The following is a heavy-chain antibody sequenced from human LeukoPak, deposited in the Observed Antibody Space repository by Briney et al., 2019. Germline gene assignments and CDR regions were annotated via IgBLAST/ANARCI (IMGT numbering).Heavy chain of an antibody. CDR2: FDPERGET. D-gene: IGHD1-26*01. V-gene: IGHV1-24*01. CDR3: ATGSIVYDF. CDR1: GHSLTKFS. J-gene: IGHJ4*02. Sequence: ASVKVSCKVSGHSLTKFSMEWVRQAPGKGLEWMGGFDPERGETIHAQKFQGRFTMTEGTSTDTAYMELNSLTSEDTAVYYCATGSIVYDFWGQGTLVTVSS.